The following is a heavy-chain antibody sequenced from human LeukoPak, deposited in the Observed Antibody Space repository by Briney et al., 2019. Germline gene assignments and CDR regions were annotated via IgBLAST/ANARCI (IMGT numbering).Heavy chain of an antibody. CDR3: ARRDSSGYYGPLNWFDP. D-gene: IGHD3-22*01. CDR2: IYYSGST. J-gene: IGHJ5*02. CDR1: GGSISSSSYY. V-gene: IGHV4-39*01. Sequence: SETLSLTCTVSGGSISSSSYYWVWIPPPPGKGLEWIGSIYYSGSTYYNPSLKSRVTISVDTSKNRFSLKLSSVTAADTAVYYCARRDSSGYYGPLNWFDPWGQGTLVTVSS.